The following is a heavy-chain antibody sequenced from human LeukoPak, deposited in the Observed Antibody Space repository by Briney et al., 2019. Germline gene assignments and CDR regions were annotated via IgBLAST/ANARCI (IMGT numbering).Heavy chain of an antibody. CDR2: VFNGGTT. CDR1: GGSINSHY. J-gene: IGHJ4*02. Sequence: SETLSLTRTVSGGSINSHYWSWIRQPPGKGLEWIGYVFNGGTTNYNPSLKSRVTMSLDTSRDQFSLRLSSVTAADTATYYCATRPPSNTWHGVFDYWSQGTLVTVSS. CDR3: ATRPPSNTWHGVFDY. D-gene: IGHD6-6*01. V-gene: IGHV4-59*11.